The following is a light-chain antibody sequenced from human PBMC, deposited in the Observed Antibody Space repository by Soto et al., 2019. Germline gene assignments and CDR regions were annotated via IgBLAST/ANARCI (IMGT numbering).Light chain of an antibody. V-gene: IGKV3-20*01. CDR3: QHYNSYSEA. Sequence: EIVLTQSPGTLSLSPGDRATLSCEASQSVTSNYLAWYQQKPGQAPRLLIYDASNRATGIPARFSGSGSGTDFTLTIRSLEPEDFATYYCQHYNSYSEAFGQGTKVDIK. J-gene: IGKJ1*01. CDR1: QSVTSNY. CDR2: DAS.